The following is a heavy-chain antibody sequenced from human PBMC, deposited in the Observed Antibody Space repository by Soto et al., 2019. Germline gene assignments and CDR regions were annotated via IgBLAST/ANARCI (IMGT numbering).Heavy chain of an antibody. V-gene: IGHV1-2*04. J-gene: IGHJ4*02. CDR2: INPNSGGT. CDR1: GYTFTGYY. Sequence: QVQLVHSGAEVKKPGASVKVSCKASGYTFTGYYMHWVRQAPGQGLEWMGWINPNSGGTNYAQKFQGWLTITSNTSINPPYMELSRLNSDDTAVYYCPTMGSSWSQYYFDYWCQGTLVTVSS. D-gene: IGHD1-26*01. CDR3: PTMGSSWSQYYFDY.